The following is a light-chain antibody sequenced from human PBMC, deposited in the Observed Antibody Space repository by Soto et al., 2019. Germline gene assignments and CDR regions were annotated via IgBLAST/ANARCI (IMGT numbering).Light chain of an antibody. CDR3: AAWDDSLNGVV. CDR1: SSNIGSNT. V-gene: IGLV1-44*01. CDR2: SNT. Sequence: QSVLTQPPSASGTPGQRVTISCSGSSSNIGSNTVNWYQQLPGTAPKLLMYSNTQRPSGVPDRFSGSKSGTSASLAISGPQSEDEADYYCAAWDDSLNGVVFGGGTKLTVL. J-gene: IGLJ2*01.